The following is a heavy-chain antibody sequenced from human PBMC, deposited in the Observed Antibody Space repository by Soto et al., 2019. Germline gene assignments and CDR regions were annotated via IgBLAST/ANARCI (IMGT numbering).Heavy chain of an antibody. CDR2: IKEGGSEK. CDR3: ARVLGGSAHFDY. J-gene: IGHJ4*02. CDR1: GFTFSSYW. V-gene: IGHV3-7*01. Sequence: GGSLRLSCAASGFTFSSYWVNWVRQAPGKGLEWVASIKEGGSEKYYVGSVKGRFSISRDNAKNSLYLQMNSLRAEDTAVYYCARVLGGSAHFDYWGQGTLVTVSS. D-gene: IGHD1-26*01.